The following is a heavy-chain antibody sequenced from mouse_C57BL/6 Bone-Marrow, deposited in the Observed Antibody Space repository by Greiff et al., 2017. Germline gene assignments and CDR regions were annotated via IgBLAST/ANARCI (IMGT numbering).Heavy chain of an antibody. D-gene: IGHD1-1*01. CDR2: IDPENGDT. CDR1: GFNIQDDY. Sequence: EVQGVESGAELVRPGASVKLSCTASGFNIQDDYMHWVKQRPEQGLEWIGWIDPENGDTEYASKFQGKATITADTSSNTAYLQLSSLTSEDTAVYYCTTPYYGSSYGYWYCDVWGTGTTVTVSS. V-gene: IGHV14-4*01. CDR3: TTPYYGSSYGYWYCDV. J-gene: IGHJ1*03.